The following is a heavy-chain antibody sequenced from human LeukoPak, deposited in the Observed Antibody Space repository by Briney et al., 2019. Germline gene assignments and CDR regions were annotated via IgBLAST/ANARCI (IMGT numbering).Heavy chain of an antibody. V-gene: IGHV3-23*01. D-gene: IGHD3-10*01. CDR1: GFTFSSYA. Sequence: PGGSLRLSCAASGFTFSSYAMSWVRQAPGKGLEWVSAISGSGGSTYYADSVKGRFTISRDNSKNTLYLQMNSLRAEDTAVYYCAKDPPKFPTTQITMVRGFDPWGQGTLVTVSS. J-gene: IGHJ5*02. CDR3: AKDPPKFPTTQITMVRGFDP. CDR2: ISGSGGST.